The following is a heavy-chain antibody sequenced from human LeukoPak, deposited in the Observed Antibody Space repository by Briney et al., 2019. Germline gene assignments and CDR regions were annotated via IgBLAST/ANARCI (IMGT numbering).Heavy chain of an antibody. CDR2: MNPNSGNT. Sequence: ASVKVSCKASGYTFTNYDINWVRQATGQGLEWMGWMNPNSGNTGYAQKFQGRVNMTRNTSISTAYMELSSLRSEDTAVYYCARGGGSSSWYLLFDYWGQGTLVTVSS. V-gene: IGHV1-8*01. D-gene: IGHD6-13*01. J-gene: IGHJ4*02. CDR3: ARGGGSSSWYLLFDY. CDR1: GYTFTNYD.